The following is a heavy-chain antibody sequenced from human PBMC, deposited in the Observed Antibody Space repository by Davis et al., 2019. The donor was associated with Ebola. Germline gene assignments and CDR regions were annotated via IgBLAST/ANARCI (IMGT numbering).Heavy chain of an antibody. V-gene: IGHV4-39*01. D-gene: IGHD4/OR15-4a*01. CDR1: GGSISSSSYY. J-gene: IGHJ4*02. CDR2: IYYSGST. CDR3: VRGPSLRNFDY. Sequence: SETLSLTCTVSGGSISSSSYYWGWIRQPPGKGLEWIGSIYYSGSTYYNPSLKSRVTISVDTSKNQFSLKLSSVTAADTAVYYCVRGPSLRNFDYWGQGTLVTVSS.